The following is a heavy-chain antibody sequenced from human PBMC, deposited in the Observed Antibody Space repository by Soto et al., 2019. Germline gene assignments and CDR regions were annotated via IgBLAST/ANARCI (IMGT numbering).Heavy chain of an antibody. CDR3: ARDGGNTGYGMDV. J-gene: IGHJ6*02. CDR1: GFSFSSYS. CDR2: ISRTRRTI. V-gene: IGHV3-48*02. D-gene: IGHD3-16*01. Sequence: PGGSLRLSCAASGFSFSSYSMNWVRQAPGKGLEWVSIISRTRRTISYADSVKGRFTISRDDAKNSLHLQMNSLRDEDTAVYYCARDGGNTGYGMDVWGQGTTVTVSS.